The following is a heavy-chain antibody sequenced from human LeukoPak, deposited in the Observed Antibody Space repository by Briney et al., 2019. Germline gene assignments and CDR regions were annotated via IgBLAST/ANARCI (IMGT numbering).Heavy chain of an antibody. J-gene: IGHJ4*02. CDR2: ISYDGSNK. CDR3: ARSGVLGRGLVATISYFDY. Sequence: PGRSLRLSCAASGFTFSSYAMHWVRQAPGKGLEWVAVISYDGSNKYYADSVKGRFTISRDNSKNTLYLQMNSLRAEDTAVYYCARSGVLGRGLVATISYFDYWGQGTLVTVSS. D-gene: IGHD5-12*01. CDR1: GFTFSSYA. V-gene: IGHV3-30-3*01.